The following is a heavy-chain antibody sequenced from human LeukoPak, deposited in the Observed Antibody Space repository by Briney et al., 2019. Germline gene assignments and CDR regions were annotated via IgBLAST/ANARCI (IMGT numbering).Heavy chain of an antibody. Sequence: GGSLRLSCAASGFTFSDYYMSWIRQAPGKGLEWVSYISSSGSTIYYADSVKGRFTISRDNAKNSLYLQMNSLRAEDTAVYYCARDRGYCRGTTCYAYYFDSWGQGTLVTVSS. D-gene: IGHD2-2*01. V-gene: IGHV3-11*04. CDR3: ARDRGYCRGTTCYAYYFDS. CDR1: GFTFSDYY. CDR2: ISSSGSTI. J-gene: IGHJ4*02.